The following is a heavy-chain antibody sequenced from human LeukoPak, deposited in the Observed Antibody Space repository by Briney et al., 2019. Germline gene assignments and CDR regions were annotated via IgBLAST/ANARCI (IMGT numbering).Heavy chain of an antibody. J-gene: IGHJ6*03. Sequence: GRSLRLSCAASGFTFYDFAMNWVRQAPGKGLEWVSTISWNSDIILYADSVQGRFTISRDNDGNSLYLEMSSLRPEDTALYYCVKSRGLDYMDAWGKGTTVIVSS. CDR2: ISWNSDII. CDR3: VKSRGLDYMDA. D-gene: IGHD3/OR15-3a*01. V-gene: IGHV3-9*01. CDR1: GFTFYDFA.